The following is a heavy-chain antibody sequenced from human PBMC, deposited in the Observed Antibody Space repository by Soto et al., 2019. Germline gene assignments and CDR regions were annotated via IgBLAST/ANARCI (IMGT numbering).Heavy chain of an antibody. V-gene: IGHV1-18*01. Sequence: QVQLVQSGDAVQKPGASVKVSCKASGYTFTSCGISWVRQSPGHWLDGMGRPSAYNGNTNYTQKRQRRVTMTTDIDSSNTYMELRSLRSDDPGVDYWWRDVNSGNHDDYYCVDYGMDVWGQGTTVTVSS. CDR2: PSAYNGNT. J-gene: IGHJ6*02. CDR1: GYTFTSCG. D-gene: IGHD3-22*01. CDR3: WRDVNSGNHDDYYCVDYGMDV.